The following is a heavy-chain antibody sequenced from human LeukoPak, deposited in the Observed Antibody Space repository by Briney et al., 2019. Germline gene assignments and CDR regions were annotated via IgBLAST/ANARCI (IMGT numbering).Heavy chain of an antibody. Sequence: GDSLKISCTGSGYSFTSYWIGWVRQTPGKGLAWLGIIYPGDSDTRYSPSFQGQATISADKSISTAYLQWSSLKASDSAMYYCARQRVGGVDYWGQGTLVTVSS. D-gene: IGHD1-26*01. CDR2: IYPGDSDT. J-gene: IGHJ4*02. V-gene: IGHV5-51*01. CDR3: ARQRVGGVDY. CDR1: GYSFTSYW.